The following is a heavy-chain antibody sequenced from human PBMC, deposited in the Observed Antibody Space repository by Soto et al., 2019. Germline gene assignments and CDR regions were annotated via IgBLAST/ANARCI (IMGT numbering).Heavy chain of an antibody. Sequence: VQLVQSGAEVKKPGSSVKVSCKASGGTFSNYPFIWVRQAPGQGLDWMGGIIPIFGTTDYGQRFQGRVTITADESTNTAYMELSSLRSDDTAVYYWERGLYCGGGCYSHFDYWGQRTLVTVSS. CDR3: ERGLYCGGGCYSHFDY. CDR1: GGTFSNYP. CDR2: IIPIFGTT. D-gene: IGHD2-21*02. J-gene: IGHJ4*02. V-gene: IGHV1-69*01.